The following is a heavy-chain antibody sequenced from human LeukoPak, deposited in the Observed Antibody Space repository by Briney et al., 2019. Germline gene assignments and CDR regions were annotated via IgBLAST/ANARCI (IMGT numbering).Heavy chain of an antibody. CDR1: GYTFTSYG. Sequence: GASVEVSCKASGYTFTSYGISWVRQAPGQGLEWMGWISTYNGNTNYAQKLQGRVTMTTDTSTSTAYMELRSLRSDDTAVYYCARDLHRVVVRGVSHYYYYMDVWGKGTTVTISS. CDR2: ISTYNGNT. V-gene: IGHV1-18*01. D-gene: IGHD3-10*01. CDR3: ARDLHRVVVRGVSHYYYYMDV. J-gene: IGHJ6*03.